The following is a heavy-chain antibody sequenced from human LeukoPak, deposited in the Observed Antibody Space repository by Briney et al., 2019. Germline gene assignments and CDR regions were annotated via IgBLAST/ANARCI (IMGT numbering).Heavy chain of an antibody. Sequence: PSETLSLTCTVSGGSISSYYWSWIRQPPGKGLEWIGYIYYSGSTNYNPSLKSRVTISVDTSKNQFSLKLSSVTAADAAVYYCAGHRGSYGWFDPWGQGTLVTVSS. J-gene: IGHJ5*02. CDR3: AGHRGSYGWFDP. CDR1: GGSISSYY. D-gene: IGHD1-26*01. CDR2: IYYSGST. V-gene: IGHV4-59*08.